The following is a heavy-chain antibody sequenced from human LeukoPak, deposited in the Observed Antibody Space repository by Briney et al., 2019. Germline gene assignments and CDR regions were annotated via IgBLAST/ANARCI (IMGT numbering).Heavy chain of an antibody. CDR1: GGTFSSYA. CDR2: IIPIFGTA. J-gene: IGHJ6*04. D-gene: IGHD6-19*01. CDR3: ARGGTDSSGWLNYYYGMDV. Sequence: ASVKLSCKASGGTFSSYAISWVRQAPGQGLEWMGGIIPIFGTANYAQKFQGRVTITADESTSTAYMELSSLRSEYTAVYYCARGGTDSSGWLNYYYGMDVWGKGTTVTVSS. V-gene: IGHV1-69*13.